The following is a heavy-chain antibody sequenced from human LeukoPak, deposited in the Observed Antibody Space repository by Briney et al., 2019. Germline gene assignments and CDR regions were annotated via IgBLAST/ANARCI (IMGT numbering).Heavy chain of an antibody. CDR1: GFTFSSYA. D-gene: IGHD1-14*01. J-gene: IGHJ4*02. CDR3: ARALTTGSGC. Sequence: SGGSLRLSCAASGFTFSSYAMSWARQAPEKGLECVATIKEDGTEKYYVDSVKGRFTISRDNAKESLYLQMDGLRAEDTAIYYCARALTTGSGCWGQGTLVTVSS. V-gene: IGHV3-7*01. CDR2: IKEDGTEK.